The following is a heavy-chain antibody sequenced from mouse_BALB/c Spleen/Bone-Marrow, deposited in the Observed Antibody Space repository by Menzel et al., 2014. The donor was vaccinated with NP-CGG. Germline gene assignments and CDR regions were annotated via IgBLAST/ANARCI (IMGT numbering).Heavy chain of an antibody. D-gene: IGHD2-1*01. J-gene: IGHJ4*01. CDR3: ASPHYGNYVYAMDY. CDR1: GFSLTSYG. CDR2: IWSGGST. V-gene: IGHV2-2*02. Sequence: QVQLQQSGPGLVQPSQSLSITCTVSGFSLTSYGVHWVRQSPGKGLEWLGVIWSGGSTDYNAAFISRLSISKDNSKSQVFFKMNSLQANDTAIYYCASPHYGNYVYAMDYWGQGTSVTVSS.